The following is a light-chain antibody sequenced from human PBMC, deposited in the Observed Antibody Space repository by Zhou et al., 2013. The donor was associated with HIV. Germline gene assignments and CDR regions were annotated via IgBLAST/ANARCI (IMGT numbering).Light chain of an antibody. Sequence: EIVLTQSPATLSLSPGERATLSCRASQSVSSNYLAWYKQRPGQPPRLLIYGASSRATGIPDRFSGSGSGTDFTLTISRLEPEDFAVYYCQHRSNWLTFGGGTKVEIK. CDR3: QHRSNWLT. V-gene: IGKV3D-20*02. CDR1: QSVSSNY. J-gene: IGKJ4*01. CDR2: GAS.